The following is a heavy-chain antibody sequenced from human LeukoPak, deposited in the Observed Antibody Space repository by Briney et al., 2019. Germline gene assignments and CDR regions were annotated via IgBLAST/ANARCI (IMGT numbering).Heavy chain of an antibody. V-gene: IGHV1-46*01. Sequence: ASVKVSCKASGYTFTSYYMHWVRQAPGQGLAWMGIINPSGGSTSYAQKFQGRVTMTRDTSTSTVYMELSSLRSEDTAVYYCARGYCSGGSCPGDAFDIWGQGTMVTVSS. D-gene: IGHD2-15*01. CDR3: ARGYCSGGSCPGDAFDI. CDR1: GYTFTSYY. J-gene: IGHJ3*02. CDR2: INPSGGST.